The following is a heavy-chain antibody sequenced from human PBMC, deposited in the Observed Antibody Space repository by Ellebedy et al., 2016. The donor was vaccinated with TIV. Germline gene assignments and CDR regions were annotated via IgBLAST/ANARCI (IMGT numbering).Heavy chain of an antibody. D-gene: IGHD3-10*01. V-gene: IGHV4-39*07. CDR2: IYYSGST. CDR3: ARVGTMVRGVIALGMDV. Sequence: MPSETLSLTCTVSGGSISSSSYYWGWIRQPPGKGLEWIGNIYYSGSTYYNPSLMSRVTILVDTSKNQFSLKLSSVTAADTAVYYCARVGTMVRGVIALGMDVWGQGTTVTVSS. J-gene: IGHJ6*02. CDR1: GGSISSSSYY.